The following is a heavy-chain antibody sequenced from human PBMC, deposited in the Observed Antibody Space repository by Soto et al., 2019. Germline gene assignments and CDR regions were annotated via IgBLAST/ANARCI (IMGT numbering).Heavy chain of an antibody. CDR1: GGSISSYY. CDR3: ARHRAAAWSNDAFDI. CDR2: IYYSGST. Sequence: SETLSLTCTVSGGSISSYYWSWIRQPPGKGLEWIGYIYYSGSTNYNPSLKSRVTISVDTSKNQFSLKLSSVTAADTAVYYCARHRAAAWSNDAFDIWSQGTMVTVSS. J-gene: IGHJ3*02. V-gene: IGHV4-59*08. D-gene: IGHD6-13*01.